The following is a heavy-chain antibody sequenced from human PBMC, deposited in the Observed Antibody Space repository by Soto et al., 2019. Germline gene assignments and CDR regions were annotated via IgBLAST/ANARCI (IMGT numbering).Heavy chain of an antibody. CDR3: ARVGCSSTSCYADFDY. Sequence: QVQLVQSGAEVKKPGASVKVSCKASGYTFTSYDINWVRQATGQGLEWMGWMNPNSGNTGYAQKFQGRVTMTRNTSISTAYMELSSLRSEDTAVYYCARVGCSSTSCYADFDYWGQGTLVTVSS. J-gene: IGHJ4*02. CDR2: MNPNSGNT. CDR1: GYTFTSYD. V-gene: IGHV1-8*01. D-gene: IGHD2-2*01.